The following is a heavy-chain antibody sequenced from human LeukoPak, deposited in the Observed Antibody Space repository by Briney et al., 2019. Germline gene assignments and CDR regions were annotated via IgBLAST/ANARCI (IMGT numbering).Heavy chain of an antibody. Sequence: GGSLRLSCAASGFTFSSYAMSWVRQAPGKGLEWVSAISGSGGSTYYADSVKGRFTISRDNSKNTLYLQMNSLRAEDTAVYYCARDSVAGPPGQPGDYWGQGTLVTVSS. D-gene: IGHD6-19*01. CDR1: GFTFSSYA. V-gene: IGHV3-23*01. CDR3: ARDSVAGPPGQPGDY. CDR2: ISGSGGST. J-gene: IGHJ4*02.